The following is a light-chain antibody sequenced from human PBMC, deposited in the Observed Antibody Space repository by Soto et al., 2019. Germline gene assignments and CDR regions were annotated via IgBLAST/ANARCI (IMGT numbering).Light chain of an antibody. CDR1: QDISSY. V-gene: IGKV1-9*01. J-gene: IGKJ4*01. CDR3: QQPKSYPLS. CDR2: AAS. Sequence: DIQLTQSPSFLSASVGDRVTITCRTSQDISSYLAWYQQKPGKAPQLLISAASTLQSGVPSRFSGSGSGTEFTLTISSLQPEDFATYYGQQPKSYPLSFAGGTKVEI.